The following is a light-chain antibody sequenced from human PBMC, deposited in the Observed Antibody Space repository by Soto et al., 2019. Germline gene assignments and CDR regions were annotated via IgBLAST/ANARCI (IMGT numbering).Light chain of an antibody. CDR3: QQYYNWPLT. CDR2: GAS. J-gene: IGKJ4*01. V-gene: IGKV3-15*01. CDR1: QSVSSN. Sequence: EIVMTQSPATLSASPGERATLSCRATQSVSSNLAWYHQKPGQAPRLLIYGASTRATGIPARFSGSGSGSEFTLTISSLQSEDFAVYYCQQYYNWPLTFGGGTKVEIK.